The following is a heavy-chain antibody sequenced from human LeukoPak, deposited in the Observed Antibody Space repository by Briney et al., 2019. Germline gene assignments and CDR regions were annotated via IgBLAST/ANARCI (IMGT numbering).Heavy chain of an antibody. CDR1: GGSFSGYY. CDR2: INHSGST. V-gene: IGHV4-34*01. J-gene: IGHJ5*02. CDR3: ARVPYSSSWYSAFDP. D-gene: IGHD6-13*01. Sequence: SETLSLTCAVYGGSFSGYYWSWIRQPPGKGLEWIGEINHSGSTNYNPSLKSRVTISVDTSKNQFSLKLSSVTAADTAVYYCARVPYSSSWYSAFDPWGQGTLVTVSS.